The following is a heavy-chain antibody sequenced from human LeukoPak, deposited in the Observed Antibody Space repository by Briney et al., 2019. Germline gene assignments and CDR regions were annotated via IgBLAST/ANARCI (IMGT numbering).Heavy chain of an antibody. D-gene: IGHD3-9*01. Sequence: ASVKVSCKASGYTFTSYAMNWVRQAPGQGLEWMGWINTNTGNPTYAQGFTGRFVFSLDTSVSTAYLQISSLKAEDTAVYYCARTQSGTLQYDNLTGYDPWGQGTLVTVSS. CDR1: GYTFTSYA. V-gene: IGHV7-4-1*02. CDR3: ARTQSGTLQYDNLTGYDP. J-gene: IGHJ5*02. CDR2: INTNTGNP.